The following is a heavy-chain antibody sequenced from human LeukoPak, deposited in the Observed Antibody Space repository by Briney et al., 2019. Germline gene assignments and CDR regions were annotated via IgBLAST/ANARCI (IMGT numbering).Heavy chain of an antibody. CDR3: ARDRAWNYFDY. D-gene: IGHD3-3*01. J-gene: IGHJ4*02. V-gene: IGHV3-30*03. CDR1: GFSFSRHG. CDR2: ISNDGSRK. Sequence: GGSLRLSCAPSGFSFSRHGMHWVRQAPGKGLEWVAIISNDGSRKYYGHSVEGRFTISRDNSKNTLYLQMDSLRAEDTAVYYCARDRAWNYFDYWGQGTLVTVSS.